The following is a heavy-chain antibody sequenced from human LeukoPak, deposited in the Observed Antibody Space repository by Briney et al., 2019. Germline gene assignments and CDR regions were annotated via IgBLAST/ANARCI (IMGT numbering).Heavy chain of an antibody. J-gene: IGHJ4*02. CDR1: GYTFTGYY. CDR2: INPNSGGT. CDR3: AREPASYSSSWYSGDY. D-gene: IGHD6-13*01. Sequence: ASVTVSCKASGYTFTGYYMHWVRQAPGQGLEWMGRINPNSGGTNYAQKFQGRVTMTRDTSISTAYMELSRLRSDDTAVYYCAREPASYSSSWYSGDYWGQGTLVTVSS. V-gene: IGHV1-2*06.